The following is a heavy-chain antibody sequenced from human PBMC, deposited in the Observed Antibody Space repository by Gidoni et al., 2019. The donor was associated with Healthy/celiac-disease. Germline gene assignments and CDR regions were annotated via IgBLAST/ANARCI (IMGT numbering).Heavy chain of an antibody. CDR3: ARVDYYGSGSYYNGVDY. J-gene: IGHJ4*02. Sequence: EVQLVESGGGVVRPGGSLSTYCAASGFTFDDYGMSWVRQAPGKGLEWVSGINWNGGSTGYADSVKGRFTISRDNAKNSLYLQMNSLRAEDTALYYCARVDYYGSGSYYNGVDYWGQGTLVTVSS. CDR2: INWNGGST. CDR1: GFTFDDYG. V-gene: IGHV3-20*04. D-gene: IGHD3-10*01.